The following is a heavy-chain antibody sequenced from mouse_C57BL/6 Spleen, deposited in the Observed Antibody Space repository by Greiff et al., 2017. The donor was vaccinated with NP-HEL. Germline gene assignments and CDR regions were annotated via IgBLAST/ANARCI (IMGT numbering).Heavy chain of an antibody. CDR3: ARGYGTNYAMDY. J-gene: IGHJ4*01. CDR2: INPSNGGT. D-gene: IGHD1-1*01. Sequence: QVQLQQPGTELVKPGASVKLSCKASGYTFTSYWMHWVKQRPGQGLEWIGNINPSNGGTNYNEKFKSKATLTVDKSSSTAYMQRSSLPSDDSAVYYCARGYGTNYAMDYWGQGTSVTVSS. CDR1: GYTFTSYW. V-gene: IGHV1-53*01.